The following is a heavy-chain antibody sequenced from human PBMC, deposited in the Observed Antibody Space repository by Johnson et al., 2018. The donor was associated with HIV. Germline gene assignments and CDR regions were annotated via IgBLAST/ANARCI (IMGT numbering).Heavy chain of an antibody. CDR1: GFTFSSYA. D-gene: IGHD6-13*01. Sequence: VQLVESGGCVVRPGGSLRLSCAASGFTFSSYAMHWVRQAPGKGLEWVGRIKSKTDGGTTDYAAPVKGRFTISRDDSKNTLYLQMNSLKTEDTAVYYCTTDQLQQLVHDAFDIWGQGTMVTVSS. V-gene: IGHV3-15*01. CDR3: TTDQLQQLVHDAFDI. J-gene: IGHJ3*02. CDR2: IKSKTDGGTT.